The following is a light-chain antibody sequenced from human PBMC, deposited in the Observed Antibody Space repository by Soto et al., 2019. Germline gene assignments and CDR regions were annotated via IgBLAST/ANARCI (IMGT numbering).Light chain of an antibody. CDR3: SSYTSTRTRV. CDR1: SSDVGGYNY. Sequence: QSVLTQPAFVSGSPGQSITISCTGTSSDVGGYNYVSWYQHPPGKAPKLMISEVSNRPSGVSNRFSGSKSGNTASLTISGLQAEDEAAYYCSSYTSTRTRVFGTGTRSQS. J-gene: IGLJ1*01. CDR2: EVS. V-gene: IGLV2-14*01.